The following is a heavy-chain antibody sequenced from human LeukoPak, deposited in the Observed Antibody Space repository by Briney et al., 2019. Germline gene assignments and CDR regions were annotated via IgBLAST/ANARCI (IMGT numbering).Heavy chain of an antibody. D-gene: IGHD1-26*01. J-gene: IGHJ4*02. V-gene: IGHV3-7*03. CDR1: GFTFSSSW. CDR2: IKGDGSDK. CDR3: AKNGVGSTWGNYFHY. Sequence: GGSLRLSCAASGFTFSSSWMTWVRQAPGKGLEWLANIKGDGSDKNYVDSVKGRFTISRDNAKNTLYLQMNSLRAEDTAVYYCAKNGVGSTWGNYFHYWGQGTLVTVSS.